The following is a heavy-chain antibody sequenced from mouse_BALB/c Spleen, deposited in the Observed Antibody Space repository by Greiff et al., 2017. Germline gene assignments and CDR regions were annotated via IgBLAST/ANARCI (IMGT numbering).Heavy chain of an antibody. Sequence: EVQLVESGGGLVQPGGSRKLSCAASGFTFSSFGMHWVRQAPEKGLEWVAYISSGSSTIYYADTVKGRFTISRDNPKNTLFLQMTSLRSEDTAMYYCARRLGSSYAMDYWGQGTSVTVSS. V-gene: IGHV5-17*02. CDR1: GFTFSSFG. D-gene: IGHD4-1*01. CDR2: ISSGSSTI. J-gene: IGHJ4*01. CDR3: ARRLGSSYAMDY.